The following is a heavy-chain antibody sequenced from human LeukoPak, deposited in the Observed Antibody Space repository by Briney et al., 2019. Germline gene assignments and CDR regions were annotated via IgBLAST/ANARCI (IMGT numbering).Heavy chain of an antibody. CDR1: SGSFSGYF. Sequence: PSETLSLTCAVYSGSFSGYFWTYVRQPPGMGLEWIGEINQRGSTNYNPSLKSRVTMSVDTSKNQFSLKLSSVTAADTAVYYCARDNSSGYYPRFDPWGQGTLVTVSS. CDR2: INQRGST. V-gene: IGHV4-34*01. J-gene: IGHJ5*02. D-gene: IGHD3-22*01. CDR3: ARDNSSGYYPRFDP.